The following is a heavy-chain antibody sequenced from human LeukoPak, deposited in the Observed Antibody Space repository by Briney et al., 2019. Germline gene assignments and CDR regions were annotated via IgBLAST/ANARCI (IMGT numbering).Heavy chain of an antibody. Sequence: SETLSLTCAVYGGSFSGYYWSWIRQPPGKGLEWIGEINHSGSTNYNPSLKSRVTISIDTSKNQFSLKLSSVTAADTAVYYCARIWGFVHAFDIWGQGTMVTVSS. CDR2: INHSGST. V-gene: IGHV4-34*01. CDR1: GGSFSGYY. J-gene: IGHJ3*02. D-gene: IGHD6-6*01. CDR3: ARIWGFVHAFDI.